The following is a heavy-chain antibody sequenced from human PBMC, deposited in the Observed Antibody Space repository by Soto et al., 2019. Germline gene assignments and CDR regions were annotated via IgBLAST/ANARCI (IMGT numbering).Heavy chain of an antibody. CDR1: GYTFTSYA. CDR2: INAGNGNT. CDR3: ARIVGADRRWFDP. V-gene: IGHV1-3*01. D-gene: IGHD1-26*01. Sequence: ASVKVSCKASGYTFTSYAMHWVRQAPGQRLEWMGWINAGNGNTNYAQKLQGRVTMTTDTSTSTVYMELRSLRSDVTAVYYCARIVGADRRWFDPWGQGTLVTV. J-gene: IGHJ5*02.